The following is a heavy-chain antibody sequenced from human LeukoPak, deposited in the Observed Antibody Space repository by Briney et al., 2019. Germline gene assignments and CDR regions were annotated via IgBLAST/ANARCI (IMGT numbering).Heavy chain of an antibody. CDR1: GFTFSRYW. CDR3: ARDPLYDSSGYYYVKLDY. Sequence: GGSLRLSCAASGFTFSRYWMHWVRQAPGKGLVWVSRINSDGSSTSYADSVKGRFIISRDNAKSTLYLQMNSLRAEDTAVYYCARDPLYDSSGYYYVKLDYWGQGTLVTVSS. CDR2: INSDGSST. J-gene: IGHJ4*02. V-gene: IGHV3-74*01. D-gene: IGHD3-22*01.